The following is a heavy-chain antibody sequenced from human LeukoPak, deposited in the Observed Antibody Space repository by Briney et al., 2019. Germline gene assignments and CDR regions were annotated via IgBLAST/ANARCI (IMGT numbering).Heavy chain of an antibody. D-gene: IGHD6-6*01. CDR3: ARHRAYSSSSPFDY. CDR1: GGSISSLY. Sequence: PSETLSPTCSVSGGSISSLYWSWIRQPPGKGLEWIGYIYYTGSTNYNPSLKSRVTMFVDMSKNQFSLRLSSLTAADTAVYYCARHRAYSSSSPFDYWGQGTLVTVSS. V-gene: IGHV4-59*08. J-gene: IGHJ4*02. CDR2: IYYTGST.